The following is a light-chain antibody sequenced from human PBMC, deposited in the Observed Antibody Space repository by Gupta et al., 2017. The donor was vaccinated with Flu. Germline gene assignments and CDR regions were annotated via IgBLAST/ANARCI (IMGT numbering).Light chain of an antibody. CDR3: QQDEDWPPIT. V-gene: IGKV3-15*01. Sequence: EIVMTQSPDTLSVSPGDRATLSCRASQSISSNLAWYQHKPGRAPRLLIYGASTRDTGIADRFSGSGSGKEFTLTISSRESEDFAVYYCQQDEDWPPITFGQGTLVEIK. CDR1: QSISSN. CDR2: GAS. J-gene: IGKJ5*01.